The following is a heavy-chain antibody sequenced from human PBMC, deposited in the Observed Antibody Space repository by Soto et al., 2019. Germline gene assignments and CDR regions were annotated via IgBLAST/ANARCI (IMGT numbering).Heavy chain of an antibody. J-gene: IGHJ4*02. CDR2: INPNRGGT. D-gene: IGHD6-6*01. CDR3: ARRMTGIAARPVDY. V-gene: IGHV1-2*02. CDR1: GYTFTGYY. Sequence: ASVKVSCKASGYTFTGYYMHWVRQAPGQGLEWMGWINPNRGGTNYAQKFQGRVTMTRDTSISTAYMELSRLRSDDTAVYYCARRMTGIAARPVDYWGQGTLVTVSS.